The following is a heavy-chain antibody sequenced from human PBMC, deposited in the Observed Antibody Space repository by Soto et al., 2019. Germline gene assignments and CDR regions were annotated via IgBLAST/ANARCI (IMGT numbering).Heavy chain of an antibody. CDR3: AKDSISSGWYAHYYYYGMDV. Sequence: PGGALRLSCAASGFTFSSYAMSWVRQAPGKGLEWVSAISGSGGSTYYADSVKGRFTISRDNSKNTLYLQMNSLRAEDTAVYYCAKDSISSGWYAHYYYYGMDVWGQGTTVTVSS. J-gene: IGHJ6*02. CDR2: ISGSGGST. D-gene: IGHD6-19*01. CDR1: GFTFSSYA. V-gene: IGHV3-23*01.